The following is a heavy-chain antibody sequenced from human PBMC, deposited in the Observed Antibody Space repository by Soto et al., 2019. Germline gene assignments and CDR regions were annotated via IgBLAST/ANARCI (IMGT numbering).Heavy chain of an antibody. CDR1: GFTVSGKKY. CDR3: ATWHLQEHAYDI. V-gene: IGHV3-53*01. Sequence: DVQLVASGGGLIQPGESLRLSCEAFGFTVSGKKYVAWVRQAPGKGLEWVSALYDLDGTYYADSVKGRFTTSSDSSRTTVYLQMNSLRPDGTAVYSCATWHLQEHAYDIWGQGTMVTVSS. CDR2: LYDLDGT. J-gene: IGHJ3*02. D-gene: IGHD1-1*01.